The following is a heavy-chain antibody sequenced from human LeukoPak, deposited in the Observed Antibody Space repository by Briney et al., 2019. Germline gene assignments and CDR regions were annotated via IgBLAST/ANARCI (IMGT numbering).Heavy chain of an antibody. CDR1: GFTFSSYW. CDR3: ARGGKGLTGYYTDLFDY. V-gene: IGHV3-7*01. J-gene: IGHJ4*02. Sequence: GGSLRLSCAASGFTFSSYWMSWVRQAPGKGLEWVANIKQDGSEKYYVDSVKGRFTISRDNAKNSLYLQMNSLRAEDTAVYYCARGGKGLTGYYTDLFDYWGQGTLVTVSS. D-gene: IGHD3-9*01. CDR2: IKQDGSEK.